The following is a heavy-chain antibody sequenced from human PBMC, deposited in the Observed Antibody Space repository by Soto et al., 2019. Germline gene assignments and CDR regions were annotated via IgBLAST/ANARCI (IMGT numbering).Heavy chain of an antibody. CDR1: GGSFSGYY. CDR2: INHSGST. V-gene: IGHV4-34*01. CDR3: ARQDRFAARIDY. D-gene: IGHD1-20*01. J-gene: IGHJ4*02. Sequence: QVQLQQWGAGLLKPSETLSLTCAVYGGSFSGYYWSWIRKPPGQGLEWIGEINHSGSTNYNPSLKSRITRSVDTSKNPFSLKLSSVTAADTAVYYCARQDRFAARIDYWGQGTLVTVSS.